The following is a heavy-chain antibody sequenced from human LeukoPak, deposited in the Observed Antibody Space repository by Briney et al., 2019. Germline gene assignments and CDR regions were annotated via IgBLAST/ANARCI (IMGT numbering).Heavy chain of an antibody. J-gene: IGHJ3*02. V-gene: IGHV4-59*08. CDR2: IYYGGST. CDR3: ARHSIIGGTEYAFDI. D-gene: IGHD2-15*01. Sequence: PSETLSLTCTVSGGSISSYYWSWIRQPPGKGLEWIGYIYYGGSTNYSPSLKSRVTISVDTSKNQFSLKLSSVTAADTAVYYCARHSIIGGTEYAFDIWGQGTMVTVSS. CDR1: GGSISSYY.